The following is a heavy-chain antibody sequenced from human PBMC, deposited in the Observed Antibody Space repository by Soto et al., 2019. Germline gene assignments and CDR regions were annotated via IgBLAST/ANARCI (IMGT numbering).Heavy chain of an antibody. J-gene: IGHJ4*02. CDR1: GFTFSSYA. D-gene: IGHD3-22*01. Sequence: PGGSLRLSCAASGFTFSSYAMSWVRQAPGKGLEWVSAISGSGGSTYHADSVKGRFTISRDNSKNTLYLQMNSLRAEDTSVYYCAKDSPDSSGYNYFDYWGQGTLVTVSS. CDR2: ISGSGGST. CDR3: AKDSPDSSGYNYFDY. V-gene: IGHV3-23*01.